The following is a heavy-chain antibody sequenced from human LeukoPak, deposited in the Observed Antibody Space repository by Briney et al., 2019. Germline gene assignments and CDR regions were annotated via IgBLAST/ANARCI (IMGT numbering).Heavy chain of an antibody. CDR2: IYYSGST. CDR3: ARTSGSYGPLDY. J-gene: IGHJ4*02. CDR1: GGSISSGDYY. V-gene: IGHV4-61*08. D-gene: IGHD1-26*01. Sequence: SETLSLTCTVSGGSISSGDYYWSWIRQPPGKGLEWIGYIYYSGSTNYNPSLKSRVTISVDTSKNQFSLKLSSVTAADTAVYYCARTSGSYGPLDYWGQGTLVTVSS.